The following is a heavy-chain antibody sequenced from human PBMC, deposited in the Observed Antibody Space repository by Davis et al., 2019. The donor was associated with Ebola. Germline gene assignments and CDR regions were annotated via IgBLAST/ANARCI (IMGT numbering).Heavy chain of an antibody. CDR2: ISSSGSTI. CDR3: ARFRVYALYYYYGMDV. D-gene: IGHD2-8*01. J-gene: IGHJ6*02. CDR1: GFTFSSYW. Sequence: GGSLRLSCAASGFTFSSYWMSWVRQAPGKGLEWVSYISSSGSTIYYADSVKGRFTISRDNAKNSLYLQMNSLRAEDTAVYYCARFRVYALYYYYGMDVWGQGTTVTVSS. V-gene: IGHV3-48*04.